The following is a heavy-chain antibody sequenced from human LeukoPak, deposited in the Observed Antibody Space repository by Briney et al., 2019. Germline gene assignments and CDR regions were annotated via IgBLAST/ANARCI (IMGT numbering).Heavy chain of an antibody. V-gene: IGHV4-4*09. CDR2: IYTSGST. J-gene: IGHJ6*03. Sequence: SETLSLTCTVSGASISSYYWSWIWQPPGKGLEWIGYIYTSGSTNYSPSLKSRVTISVDTSKNQFSLKVSSVTAADTAVYYCARLDRFGTNYYYMDVWGKGTTVTVSS. CDR3: ARLDRFGTNYYYMDV. CDR1: GASISSYY. D-gene: IGHD3-10*01.